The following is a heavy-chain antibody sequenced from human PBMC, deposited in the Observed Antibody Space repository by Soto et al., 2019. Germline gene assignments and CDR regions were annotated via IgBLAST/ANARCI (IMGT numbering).Heavy chain of an antibody. J-gene: IGHJ4*02. Sequence: QVQLQESGPGLVKPSQTLSLTCTVSGGSISSGDYYWSWIRQPPGKGLEWIGYIYYSGSTYYNPSLKGRVSISVDTSKNQFSLKLTSVTAADTAVYYCATSRGMATTIDYWGQGTLVTVSS. CDR3: ATSRGMATTIDY. CDR1: GGSISSGDYY. CDR2: IYYSGST. D-gene: IGHD1-1*01. V-gene: IGHV4-30-4*01.